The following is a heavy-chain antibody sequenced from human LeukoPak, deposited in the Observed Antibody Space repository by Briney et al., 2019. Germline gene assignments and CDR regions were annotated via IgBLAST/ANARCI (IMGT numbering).Heavy chain of an antibody. CDR3: ARDGYKQWVSTFDY. J-gene: IGHJ4*02. D-gene: IGHD6-19*01. V-gene: IGHV3-7*01. CDR2: IIQDGSEK. Sequence: PGGSLRLSCAASGFTFSSFWMSWVRQAPGKGLEWVAKIIQDGSEKYYVDSVKGRFTISRDNAKNSLYLQMNSLRAEDTALYYCARDGYKQWVSTFDYWGQGTLVTVSS. CDR1: GFTFSSFW.